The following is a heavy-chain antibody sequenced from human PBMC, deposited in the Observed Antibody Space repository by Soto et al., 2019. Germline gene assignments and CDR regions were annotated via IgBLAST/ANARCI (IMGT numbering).Heavy chain of an antibody. Sequence: DVQLLESGGGLVQPEGSLRLSCAASGFTFSSYAMGWVRQGPGKGLEWVAVVSIGGSTHYADSVRGRFTISRDNSKNTLSLQMNILPAEDTAVYFCAKRRGAGGHFDYWGQGALVTVSS. D-gene: IGHD2-15*01. V-gene: IGHV3-23*01. CDR2: VSIGGST. CDR3: AKRRGAGGHFDY. J-gene: IGHJ4*02. CDR1: GFTFSSYA.